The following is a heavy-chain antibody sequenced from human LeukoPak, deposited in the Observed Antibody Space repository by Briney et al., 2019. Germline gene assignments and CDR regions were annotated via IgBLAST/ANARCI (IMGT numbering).Heavy chain of an antibody. CDR2: IYYSRST. D-gene: IGHD2-15*01. V-gene: IGHV4-39*01. J-gene: IGHJ4*02. CDR3: ARRGSATPDY. Sequence: SETLSLTCTVSGGSFSSSSIYWGWLRQPPGTGLEWIGCIYYSRSTYYNPSLKSRVTISVDTSKNQFSLKLSSVSAADTAVYYCARRGSATPDYWGQGTLVTVS. CDR1: GGSFSSSSIY.